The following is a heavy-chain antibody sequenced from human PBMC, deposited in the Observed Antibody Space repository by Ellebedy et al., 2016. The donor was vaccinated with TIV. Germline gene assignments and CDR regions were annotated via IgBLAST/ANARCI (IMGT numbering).Heavy chain of an antibody. Sequence: GESLKISCAASGFNFRGYWMGWVRQAPGKGLEWVSSISSSSSYIYYADSVKGRFTISRDNAKNSLYLQMNSLSAEDTAVYYCAREGGYSGYENFDYWGQGTLVTVSS. D-gene: IGHD5-12*01. CDR1: GFNFRGYW. J-gene: IGHJ4*02. CDR3: AREGGYSGYENFDY. V-gene: IGHV3-21*01. CDR2: ISSSSSYI.